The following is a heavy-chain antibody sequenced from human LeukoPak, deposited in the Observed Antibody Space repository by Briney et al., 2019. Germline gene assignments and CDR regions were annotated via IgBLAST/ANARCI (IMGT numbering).Heavy chain of an antibody. CDR1: GFTFSSYW. CDR2: IKKDGSEK. J-gene: IGHJ3*02. V-gene: IGHV3-7*01. CDR3: ARGGFNHGFDI. Sequence: GGSLRLSCAASGFTFSSYWMSWVRQAPGKGLEWVANIKKDGSEKYYVDSVKGRFTISRDNAKNTLYLQMDSLRDEDTAVYYCARGGFNHGFDIWGQGTMVTVSS.